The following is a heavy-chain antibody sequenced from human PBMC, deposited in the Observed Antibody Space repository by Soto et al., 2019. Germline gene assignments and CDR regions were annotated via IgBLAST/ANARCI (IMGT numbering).Heavy chain of an antibody. D-gene: IGHD2-15*01. CDR3: ASRGTTTYSSGGSCHARGFDY. CDR2: IYYSGTT. J-gene: IGHJ4*02. CDR1: GGSISSGDYY. Sequence: QVQLQESGPGLVKPSQTLSLTCTVSGGSISSGDYYWSWIRQPPGKGLEWIGYIYYSGTTYYNPYLTSPVTLAADPSKDQFSLKLSSVTAADTAVYYCASRGTTTYSSGGSCHARGFDYWGQGTLVTVSS. V-gene: IGHV4-30-4*01.